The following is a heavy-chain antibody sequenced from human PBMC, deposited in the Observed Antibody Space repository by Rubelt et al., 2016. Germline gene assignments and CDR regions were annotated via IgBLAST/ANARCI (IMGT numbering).Heavy chain of an antibody. Sequence: VQLVESGGGLVQPGGSLKLSCAGSGFTFSGSPIHWVRQASGKGLEWVGRIKGKADNYATAYAASGKGRFTISRDDSKNTALLQMNRLKTDDPAVSCWVDYWPNGVDVWGLGTTVTVSS. CDR3: VDYWPNGVDV. D-gene: IGHD3-3*01. V-gene: IGHV3-73*01. CDR1: GFTFSGSP. CDR2: IKGKADNYAT. J-gene: IGHJ6*02.